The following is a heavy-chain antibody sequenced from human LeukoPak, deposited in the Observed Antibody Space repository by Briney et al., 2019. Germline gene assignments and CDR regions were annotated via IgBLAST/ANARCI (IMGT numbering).Heavy chain of an antibody. J-gene: IGHJ3*02. V-gene: IGHV3-30-3*01. CDR3: ARDLGI. CDR1: GFTFSNYA. CDR2: ISYDGGNK. Sequence: GGSLRLSCAASGFTFSNYAMHWVRQAPGKGLEWVAVISYDGGNKYYADSVKGRFTISRGNSKNTLYLQMNSLRAEDTAVYYCARDLGIWGQGTMVTVSS.